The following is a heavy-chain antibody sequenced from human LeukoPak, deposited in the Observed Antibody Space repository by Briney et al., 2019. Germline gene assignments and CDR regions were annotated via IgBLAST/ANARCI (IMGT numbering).Heavy chain of an antibody. CDR3: ARGDYYGSPKTVAA. CDR2: INPDNGGT. D-gene: IGHD3-10*01. CDR1: GYTFADYY. J-gene: IGHJ5*02. Sequence: GASVKVSCKAYGYTFADYYMNWVRQAPGQGLEWVGWINPDNGGTNYAQKFQGRVIMTRDTSITTVYMELSGLRYDDTAIYYCARGDYYGSPKTVAAWGQGTLVAVSS. V-gene: IGHV1-2*02.